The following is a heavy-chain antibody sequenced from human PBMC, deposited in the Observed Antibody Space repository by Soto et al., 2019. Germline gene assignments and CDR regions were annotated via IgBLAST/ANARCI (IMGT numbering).Heavy chain of an antibody. Sequence: ETQSLSSDEDGGSFGFYFLRLLRQPRGKGLEWIGEINHSGSTNYSPSLKSRVSISIDTSKKQFSLNLASVSAADTAVYYCARAPKVSGSSQTRPDFWGQGTLVTGSS. V-gene: IGHV4-34*01. CDR1: GGSFGFYF. CDR2: INHSGST. J-gene: IGHJ4*02. CDR3: ARAPKVSGSSQTRPDF. D-gene: IGHD6-6*01.